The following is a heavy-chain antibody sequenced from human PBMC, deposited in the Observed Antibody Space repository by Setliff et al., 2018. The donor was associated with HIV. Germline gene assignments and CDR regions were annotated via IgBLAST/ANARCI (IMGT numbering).Heavy chain of an antibody. CDR2: MYYSGST. Sequence: PSETLSLTCTVSGGSINSTSYYWGWVRQPPGKGLEWIGSMYYSGSTYYTPSLKSRITISLDTSKNQFSLRMRSVTAADTAVYYCARVFVDTAVLRVLEYYFDSWGRGTLVTVSS. V-gene: IGHV4-39*07. D-gene: IGHD5-18*01. J-gene: IGHJ4*02. CDR3: ARVFVDTAVLRVLEYYFDS. CDR1: GGSINSTSYY.